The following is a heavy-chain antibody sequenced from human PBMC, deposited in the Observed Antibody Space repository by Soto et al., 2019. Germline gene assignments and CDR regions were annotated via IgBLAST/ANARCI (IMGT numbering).Heavy chain of an antibody. CDR1: GGSISSYY. J-gene: IGHJ1*01. V-gene: IGHV4-4*07. Sequence: SETLSLTCXVSGGSISSYYWSWIRQPAGKGLEWIGRIYTSGSTNYNPSLKSRVTMSVDTSKNQFSLKLSSVTAADTAVYYCARAIAAAGKTHAEYFQHWGQGTLVTVSS. CDR3: ARAIAAAGKTHAEYFQH. CDR2: IYTSGST. D-gene: IGHD6-13*01.